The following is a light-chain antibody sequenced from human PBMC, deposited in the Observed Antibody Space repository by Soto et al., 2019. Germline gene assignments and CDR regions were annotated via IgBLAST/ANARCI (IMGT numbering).Light chain of an antibody. V-gene: IGLV2-8*01. CDR3: SSYAGTNNWGV. CDR2: EVN. CDR1: SSDVGAYDY. Sequence: QSALTQPPSASGSPGQSVTIPCTGTSSDVGAYDYVSWYQQHPGKAPKLLLYEVNKRPSGVPDRFSGSKSGNTASLTVSGLQAEDEADYYCSSYAGTNNWGVFGTGTKLNVL. J-gene: IGLJ1*01.